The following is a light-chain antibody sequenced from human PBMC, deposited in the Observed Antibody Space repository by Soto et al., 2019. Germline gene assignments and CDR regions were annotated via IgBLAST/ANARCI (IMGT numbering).Light chain of an antibody. CDR3: EQYSSWRT. CDR2: GAS. Sequence: EIEMTQSPATLSLAPGERVTLSCRASESVSTNLAWYQQKAGQAPRLLIYGASTRATGIPARFSGSGSGTEFTLTSSGLQSEDFAVYYCEQYSSWRTFGQGTKVDI. J-gene: IGKJ1*01. CDR1: ESVSTN. V-gene: IGKV3-15*01.